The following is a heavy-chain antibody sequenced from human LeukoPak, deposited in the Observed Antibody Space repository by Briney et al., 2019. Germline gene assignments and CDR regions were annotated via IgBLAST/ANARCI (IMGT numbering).Heavy chain of an antibody. J-gene: IGHJ4*02. CDR1: GFTFSSYW. Sequence: GGSLRLSRAASGFTFSSYWMHWVRQAPGKGLVWVSRISPDGSTTGHADSVKGRFTTSRDNAKNTLFLQMNSLRAEDTAVYYCTRDFDFSSAIWGQGTLVTVSS. CDR3: TRDFDFSSAI. D-gene: IGHD3-3*01. CDR2: ISPDGSTT. V-gene: IGHV3-74*01.